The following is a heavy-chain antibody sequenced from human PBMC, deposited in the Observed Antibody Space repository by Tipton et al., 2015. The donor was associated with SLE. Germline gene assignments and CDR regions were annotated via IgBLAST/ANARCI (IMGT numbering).Heavy chain of an antibody. CDR1: GDSISSYY. J-gene: IGHJ5*01. CDR3: AGGYSSSSICFDS. V-gene: IGHV4-59*07. Sequence: TLSLTCTVSGDSISSYYWSWIRQPPGKGLEWIGYIYYSGSTNYNPSLKSRVTISVGTSKNQFSLKLSSVTAADTAVYYCAGGYSSSSICFDSWGQGTLVTVSS. CDR2: IYYSGST. D-gene: IGHD6-6*01.